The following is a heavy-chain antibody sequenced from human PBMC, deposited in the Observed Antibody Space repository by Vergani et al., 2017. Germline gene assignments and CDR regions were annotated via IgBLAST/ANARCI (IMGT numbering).Heavy chain of an antibody. CDR3: ARHTTYTDS. CDR2: IYPADSDT. V-gene: IGHV5-51*01. CDR1: EYSFGNYW. D-gene: IGHD1-1*01. J-gene: IGHJ4*02. Sequence: EVELVQSGPEMRKPGESLKISCKGSEYSFGNYWIGLLRQMPGKGLDCMGIIYPADSDTRYSPSFQGQVTISADKSISTAFLQWDSLKASDTALYYCARHTTYTDSWGQGTLVTVSS.